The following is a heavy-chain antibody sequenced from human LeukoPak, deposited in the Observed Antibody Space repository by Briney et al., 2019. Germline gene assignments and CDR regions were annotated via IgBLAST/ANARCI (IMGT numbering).Heavy chain of an antibody. Sequence: SETLSLTCTVSGGSISSYYWRWIRQPAGKGLEWIGRIYSSGSTNYNPSLKSRVTISVDTSKNQFSLKLSSVTAADTAVYYCARVKKVRGVRQPHGNWFDPWGQGTLVTVSS. CDR2: IYSSGST. CDR3: ARVKKVRGVRQPHGNWFDP. CDR1: GGSISSYY. J-gene: IGHJ5*02. V-gene: IGHV4-4*07. D-gene: IGHD3-10*01.